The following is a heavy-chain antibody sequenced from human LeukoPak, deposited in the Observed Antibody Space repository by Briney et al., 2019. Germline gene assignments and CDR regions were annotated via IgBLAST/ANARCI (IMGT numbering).Heavy chain of an antibody. Sequence: SETLSLTCTVSGGSISSYYWSWIRQPPGKGLEWIAYISDIGSINYNPSLKSRVTISLDMSKNQFSLKLSSVTAADTAVYYCAGHHPRNTVDFWGQGTLVTVSS. D-gene: IGHD2/OR15-2a*01. CDR3: AGHHPRNTVDF. J-gene: IGHJ4*02. CDR1: GGSISSYY. V-gene: IGHV4-59*08. CDR2: ISDIGSI.